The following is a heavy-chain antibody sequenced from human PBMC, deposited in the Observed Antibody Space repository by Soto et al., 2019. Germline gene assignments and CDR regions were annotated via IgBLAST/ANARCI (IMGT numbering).Heavy chain of an antibody. CDR2: ISYDGHVA. CDR1: GFTYSNYG. CDR3: AKEGPITNWYFDY. J-gene: IGHJ4*02. V-gene: IGHV3-30*18. Sequence: QVQLVESEGGVVQPGRSLRLSCTASGFTYSNYGMHWFRQAPGKGLEWVTVISYDGHVAYYADSVKGRFTSARDNSKNTLYLQMNSLRTEDTAVYYCAKEGPITNWYFDYWGQGTLVTVYS. D-gene: IGHD1-1*01.